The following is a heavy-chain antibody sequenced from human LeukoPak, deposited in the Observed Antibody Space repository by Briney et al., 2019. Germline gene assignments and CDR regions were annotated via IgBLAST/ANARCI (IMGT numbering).Heavy chain of an antibody. CDR2: SYYSGST. D-gene: IGHD4-11*01. V-gene: IGHV4-39*07. CDR1: GDSIISKIYY. CDR3: ARDAVTVNSYYFDY. Sequence: PSETLSLTCTVSGDSIISKIYYWGWIRQSPGKGLEWVGSSYYSGSTYYNPSLKSRVTISVDTSKNQFSLKLSSVTAADTAVYYCARDAVTVNSYYFDYWGQGTLVTVSS. J-gene: IGHJ4*02.